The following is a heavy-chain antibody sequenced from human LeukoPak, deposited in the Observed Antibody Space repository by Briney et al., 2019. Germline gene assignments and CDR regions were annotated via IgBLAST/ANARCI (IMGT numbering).Heavy chain of an antibody. D-gene: IGHD1-26*01. J-gene: IGHJ4*02. CDR3: AAGWWEFDF. Sequence: SETLSLTCTVSGGSIKTSSCYWGWIRQPPGKGLEWIGRIYYTGTTYYNPSLKSRVSISLDTSKNQFSLKLTSVTAADTAVYFCAAGWWEFDFWGQGTLVTVSS. CDR1: GGSIKTSSCY. CDR2: IYYTGTT. V-gene: IGHV4-39*01.